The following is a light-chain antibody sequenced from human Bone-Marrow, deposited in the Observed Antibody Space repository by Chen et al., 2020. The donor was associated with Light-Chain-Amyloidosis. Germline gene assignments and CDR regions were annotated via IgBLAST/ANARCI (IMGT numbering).Light chain of an antibody. Sequence: QSVLTQPPSASGTPGQRVTISCSGSSSNIGSNYVYWYQQLPGMAPKRLIYRNNQRPSGVPDRCSGSKSGNSASLASSWHRSEDEADYYCAAWDDGLSGVFGGGTKLTVL. V-gene: IGLV1-47*01. CDR1: SSNIGSNY. J-gene: IGLJ3*02. CDR3: AAWDDGLSGV. CDR2: RNN.